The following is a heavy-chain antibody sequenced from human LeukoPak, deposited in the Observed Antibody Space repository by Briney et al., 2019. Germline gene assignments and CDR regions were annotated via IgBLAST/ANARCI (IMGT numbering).Heavy chain of an antibody. V-gene: IGHV3-23*01. CDR1: GFTFSNYA. CDR2: ISGNGDKI. CDR3: ARCRGGGGEYWNFDL. J-gene: IGHJ2*01. Sequence: QAGGSLRLSCAASGFTFSNYAMSWVRQAPGKGLEWVSGISGNGDKIYYANSVKGRFTISRDNSMDTLYLQMNSLRADDTAIYYCARCRGGGGEYWNFDLWGRGILVTVSS. D-gene: IGHD4-23*01.